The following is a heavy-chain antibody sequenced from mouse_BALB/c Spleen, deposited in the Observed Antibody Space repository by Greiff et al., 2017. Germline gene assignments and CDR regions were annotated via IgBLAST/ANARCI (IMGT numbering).Heavy chain of an antibody. J-gene: IGHJ3*01. CDR3: ARGGVFAY. Sequence: VHVKQSGAELVRSGASVKLSCTASGFTITDYYMHWVKQRPEQGLEWIGWIDPENGDTEYAPKFQGKATMTADTSSNTAYLQLSSLTSEDTAVYYCARGGVFAYWGQGALVTVSA. CDR1: GFTITDYY. D-gene: IGHD1-1*02. CDR2: IDPENGDT. V-gene: IGHV14-4*02.